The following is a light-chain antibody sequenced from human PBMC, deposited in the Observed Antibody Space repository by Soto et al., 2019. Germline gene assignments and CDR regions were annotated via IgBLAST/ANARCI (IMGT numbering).Light chain of an antibody. Sequence: AIRMTQSPSSFSASTGDRVTITCRASQGISSYLAWYQQKPGKAPKLLIYAASTLQSGVPSRFSGSGSVTDFTLTISCLQSEDFATDYCQQYYSFYTFGQGTKLEIK. CDR2: AAS. J-gene: IGKJ2*01. V-gene: IGKV1-8*01. CDR1: QGISSY. CDR3: QQYYSFYT.